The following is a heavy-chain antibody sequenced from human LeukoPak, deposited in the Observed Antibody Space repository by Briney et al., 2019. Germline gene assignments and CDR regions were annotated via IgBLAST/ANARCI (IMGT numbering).Heavy chain of an antibody. V-gene: IGHV3-48*01. CDR2: ISSSSTI. CDR1: GFTFSSYS. CDR3: ARGSGYGKFDY. Sequence: GGSLRLSCAASGFTFSSYSMNWVRQAPGKGLEWVSYISSSSTIYYADSVKGRFTISRDNAKNSLYLQMNSLRAEDTAVYYCARGSGYGKFDYWGQGTLVTVSS. J-gene: IGHJ4*02. D-gene: IGHD6-25*01.